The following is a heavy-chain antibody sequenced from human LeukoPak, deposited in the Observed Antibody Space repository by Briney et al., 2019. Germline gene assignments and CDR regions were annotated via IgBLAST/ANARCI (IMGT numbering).Heavy chain of an antibody. CDR2: ISASGTLT. CDR3: ARDGGRRDDY. V-gene: IGHV3-48*03. Sequence: GGSLRLSCAASGFTFSSYEMNWVRQAPGKGLEWISHISASGTLTHYADSVEGRFTISRDNAKNSLYLQMNSLRGEDTAVYYCARDGGRRDDYWGQGTLVTVSS. D-gene: IGHD5-24*01. J-gene: IGHJ4*02. CDR1: GFTFSSYE.